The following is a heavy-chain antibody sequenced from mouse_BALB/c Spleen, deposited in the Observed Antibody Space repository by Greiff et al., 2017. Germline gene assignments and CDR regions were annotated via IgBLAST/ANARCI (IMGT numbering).Heavy chain of an antibody. Sequence: VQLKESGGGLVQPGGSLKLSCAASGFTFSSYTMSWVRQTPEKRLEWVAYISNGGGSTYYPDTVKGRFTISRDNAKNTLYLQMSSLKSEDTAMYYCARHGRDAMDYWGQGTSVTVSS. V-gene: IGHV5-12-2*01. CDR2: ISNGGGST. J-gene: IGHJ4*01. CDR3: ARHGRDAMDY. CDR1: GFTFSSYT.